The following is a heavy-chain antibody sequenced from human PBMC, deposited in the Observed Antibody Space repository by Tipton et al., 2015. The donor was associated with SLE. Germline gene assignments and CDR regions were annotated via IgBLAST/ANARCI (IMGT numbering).Heavy chain of an antibody. CDR1: GGSISTYY. CDR3: ARDRGGGTFDI. CDR2: IYYSGST. J-gene: IGHJ3*02. V-gene: IGHV4-59*01. Sequence: TLSLTCTVSGGSISTYYWGWIRQPPGKGLEWIEYIYYSGSTNYNPSLKSRVTISVDTSKNQFSLKLSSVTAADTAGYYCARDRGGGTFDIWGQGTMVTVSS. D-gene: IGHD3-10*01.